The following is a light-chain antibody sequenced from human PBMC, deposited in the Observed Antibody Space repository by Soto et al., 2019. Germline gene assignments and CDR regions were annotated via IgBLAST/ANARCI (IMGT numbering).Light chain of an antibody. CDR2: EVT. Sequence: QSVLTQPPSASGSIGQSVTISCTGTSSDVGRYNYVSWYQQHPGKAPRVIIFEVTKRPSGVPDRFSGSKSGNTASLSVSGLRAEDEAYYYFTSYTGSDRLLIGGGTKVTVL. CDR1: SSDVGRYNY. J-gene: IGLJ2*01. V-gene: IGLV2-8*01. CDR3: TSYTGSDRLL.